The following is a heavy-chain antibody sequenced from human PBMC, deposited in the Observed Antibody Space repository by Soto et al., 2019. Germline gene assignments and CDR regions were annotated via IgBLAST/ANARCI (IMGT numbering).Heavy chain of an antibody. V-gene: IGHV3-33*01. CDR1: GFTFSSYG. D-gene: IGHD3-3*01. J-gene: IGHJ4*02. CDR2: IWYDGSNK. CDR3: ARSSYDFWSGYYTFDY. Sequence: QVQLVESGGGVVQPGRSLRLSCAASGFTFSSYGMHWVRQAPGKGLEWVAVIWYDGSNKYYADSVKGRFTISRDNSKNTLDLQMNSLRAEDTAVYYCARSSYDFWSGYYTFDYWGQGTLVTVSS.